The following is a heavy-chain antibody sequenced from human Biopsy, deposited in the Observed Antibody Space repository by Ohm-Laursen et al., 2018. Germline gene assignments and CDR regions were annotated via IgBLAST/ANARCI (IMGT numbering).Heavy chain of an antibody. J-gene: IGHJ4*02. Sequence: GASVKVSCKTSTGTFDSYGVTWVRQAPGQGLEWMGRIIPILRTTTYAPKFQGRVTFTADKSSSTACLELSSLTSEDTAMFYCAREAIGYQLPCDDWGQGTLVTVSS. V-gene: IGHV1-69*04. CDR3: AREAIGYQLPCDD. D-gene: IGHD2-15*01. CDR2: IIPILRTT. CDR1: TGTFDSYG.